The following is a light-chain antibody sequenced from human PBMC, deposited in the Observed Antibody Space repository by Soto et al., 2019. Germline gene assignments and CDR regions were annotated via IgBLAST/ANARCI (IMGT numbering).Light chain of an antibody. CDR2: DAS. J-gene: IGKJ1*01. V-gene: IGKV3-11*01. Sequence: EIVLTQSPATLSLSPGERATLSCRASQSVSSYLAWYQQKPGQAPRLLIYDASNRPTVIPARFSGSGSGTDFTLTISSLEPEDFAVYYCQQRSNWRRTFGQGTKVEIK. CDR1: QSVSSY. CDR3: QQRSNWRRT.